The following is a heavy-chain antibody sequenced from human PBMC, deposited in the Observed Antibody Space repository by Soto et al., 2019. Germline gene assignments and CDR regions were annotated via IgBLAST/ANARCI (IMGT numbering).Heavy chain of an antibody. CDR3: TRGLFSGSYYSGGWYYFDS. J-gene: IGHJ4*02. V-gene: IGHV4-31*03. Sequence: PSETLSLTCTVSGGSISSGGYYWSWIRQHPGKGLEWIGYIFYSGSSIYNPSLKNRVTISTMSNNKFSLELSSVTAADTAVYYCTRGLFSGSYYSGGWYYFDSWGQGTMVTVSS. CDR2: IFYSGSS. CDR1: GGSISSGGYY. D-gene: IGHD1-26*01.